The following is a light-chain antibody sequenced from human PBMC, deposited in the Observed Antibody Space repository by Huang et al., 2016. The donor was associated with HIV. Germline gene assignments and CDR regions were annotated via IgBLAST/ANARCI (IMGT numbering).Light chain of an antibody. CDR2: LTS. CDR3: MQTRQTPFT. V-gene: IGKV2-28*01. J-gene: IGKJ3*01. CDR1: QRLLQNGYNY. Sequence: DIVMTLSPLSLHVTPGEPASIACKSSQRLLQNGYNYLDWYLQKPGQSPQILLYLTSYRAAGVHDRFSGSGSGTDFTLDISRVEVEDVGVYYCMQTRQTPFTFGPGTKVDI.